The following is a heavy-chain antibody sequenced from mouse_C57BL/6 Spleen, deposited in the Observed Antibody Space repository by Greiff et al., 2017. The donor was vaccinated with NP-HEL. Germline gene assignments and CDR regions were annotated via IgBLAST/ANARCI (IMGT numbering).Heavy chain of an antibody. V-gene: IGHV1-67*01. D-gene: IGHD2-1*01. J-gene: IGHJ2*01. CDR1: GYTFTDYA. Sequence: VQLQQSGPELVRPGVSVKISCKGSGYTFTDYAMHWVKQSHAKSLEWIGVISTYYGDASYNQKFKDKATLTVDKSSSTAHMELRSLTSEDSAVYYCAREILYYGNYVRSLDYWGQGTTLTVSS. CDR3: AREILYYGNYVRSLDY. CDR2: ISTYYGDA.